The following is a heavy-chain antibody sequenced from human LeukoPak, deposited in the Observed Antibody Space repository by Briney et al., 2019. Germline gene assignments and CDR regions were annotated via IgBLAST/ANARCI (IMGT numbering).Heavy chain of an antibody. J-gene: IGHJ4*02. D-gene: IGHD2-2*02. Sequence: ASVKVSCKASGHTFTSYYMHWVRQAPGQGLEWMGWINPNSGGTNYAQKFQGRVTMTRDTSISTAYMELSRLRSDDTAVYYCAREEHIGYCSSTSCYMDYWGQGTLVTVSS. CDR1: GHTFTSYY. V-gene: IGHV1-2*02. CDR2: INPNSGGT. CDR3: AREEHIGYCSSTSCYMDY.